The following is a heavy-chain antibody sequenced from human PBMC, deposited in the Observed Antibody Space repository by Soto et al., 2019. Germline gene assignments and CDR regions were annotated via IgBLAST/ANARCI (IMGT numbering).Heavy chain of an antibody. CDR3: AKDVGRFLEWLYTHYGMDV. Sequence: QVQLVESGGGVVQPGRSLRLSCAASGFTFSSYGMHWVRQAPGKGLEWVAVISYDGSNKYYADSVKGRFTISRDNSKNTLYLQMNSRRAEDTAVYYCAKDVGRFLEWLYTHYGMDVWGQGTTVTVSS. CDR1: GFTFSSYG. J-gene: IGHJ6*02. CDR2: ISYDGSNK. V-gene: IGHV3-30*18. D-gene: IGHD3-3*01.